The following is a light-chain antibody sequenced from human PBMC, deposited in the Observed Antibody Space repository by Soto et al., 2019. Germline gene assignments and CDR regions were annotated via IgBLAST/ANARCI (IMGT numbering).Light chain of an antibody. CDR1: SSDVGGYNY. J-gene: IGLJ2*01. CDR2: DVR. CDR3: SSYTSSSTLV. V-gene: IGLV2-14*01. Sequence: QSVLTQPASVSGSPGQSITISCTGTSSDVGGYNYVSWYQQHPGKAPKLMIYDVRNRPSGVSNRFSGSKSGNTASLTISVLQAEDEADYYCSSYTSSSTLVFGGGTKVTVL.